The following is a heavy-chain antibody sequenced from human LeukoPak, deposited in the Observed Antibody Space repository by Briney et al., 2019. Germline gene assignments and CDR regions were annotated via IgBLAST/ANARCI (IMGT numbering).Heavy chain of an antibody. CDR1: GYTLTELS. Sequence: ASVKVSCKVSGYTLTELSMHWVRQAPGKGLEGMGGFDPEAGEPIYAQKFQGRVTMTEDTSTDTAYMELSSLRSEDTAVYYCATFEILVPAAYSMDVWGQGTTVTVSS. CDR3: ATFEILVPAAYSMDV. V-gene: IGHV1-24*01. D-gene: IGHD2-2*01. CDR2: FDPEAGEP. J-gene: IGHJ6*02.